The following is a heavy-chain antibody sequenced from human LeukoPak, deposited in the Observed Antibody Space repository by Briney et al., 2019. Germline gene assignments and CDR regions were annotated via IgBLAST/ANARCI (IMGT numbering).Heavy chain of an antibody. CDR3: ARDPEWASVVVPAAIDY. V-gene: IGHV3-21*01. CDR1: GFTFSSYS. Sequence: GGSLRLSCAASGFTFSSYSMNWVRQAPGKGLEGVSSISSSSSYIYYADSVKGRFTISRDNAKNSLYLQMNSLRAEDTAVYYCARDPEWASVVVPAAIDYWGQGTLVTVSS. CDR2: ISSSSSYI. J-gene: IGHJ4*02. D-gene: IGHD2-2*01.